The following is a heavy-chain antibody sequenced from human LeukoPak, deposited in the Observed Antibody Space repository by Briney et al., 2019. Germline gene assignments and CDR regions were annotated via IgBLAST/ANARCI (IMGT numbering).Heavy chain of an antibody. D-gene: IGHD3-10*01. J-gene: IGHJ4*02. CDR1: GFTFSSYA. CDR2: ISGSGSST. Sequence: PGGSLRLSCAASGFTFSSYAMSWVRQAPGKGLEWVSGISGSGSSTGYADSVKGRFTISRDNSKNTLYLQMNSLRAEDTAVYYCAKDFGRNYYVSGSYDNPYYFDYWGQGTLVTVSS. CDR3: AKDFGRNYYVSGSYDNPYYFDY. V-gene: IGHV3-23*01.